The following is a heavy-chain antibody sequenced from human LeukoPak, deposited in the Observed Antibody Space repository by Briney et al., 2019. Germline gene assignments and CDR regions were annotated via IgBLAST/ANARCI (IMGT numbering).Heavy chain of an antibody. V-gene: IGHV3-48*03. D-gene: IGHD3-22*01. J-gene: IGHJ5*02. Sequence: GGSLRLSCAASGFTFSSYEMHWVRQAPGKGLEWVSYIYNSGSTIYYADSVKGRFNISRDNAKNTLNLQMNSLRAEDTAVYYCARDLGQYYDTSDNWFDPWGQGTLVTVSS. CDR3: ARDLGQYYDTSDNWFDP. CDR1: GFTFSSYE. CDR2: IYNSGSTI.